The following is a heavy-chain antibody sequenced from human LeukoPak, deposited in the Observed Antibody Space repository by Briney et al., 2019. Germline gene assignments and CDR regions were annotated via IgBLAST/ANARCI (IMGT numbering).Heavy chain of an antibody. Sequence: ASVKVSCKVSGYTLTELSMHWVRQAPGKGLEWMGGFDPEDGETIYAQKFQGRVTTTEDTSTDTAYMELSSLRSEDTAVYYCATRGVLRFLEWLSPPYYYYGMDVWGQGTTVTVSS. V-gene: IGHV1-24*01. CDR3: ATRGVLRFLEWLSPPYYYYGMDV. D-gene: IGHD3-3*01. CDR2: FDPEDGET. J-gene: IGHJ6*02. CDR1: GYTLTELS.